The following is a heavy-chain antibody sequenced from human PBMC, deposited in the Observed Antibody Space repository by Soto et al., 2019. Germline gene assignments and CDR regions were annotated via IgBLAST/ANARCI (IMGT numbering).Heavy chain of an antibody. J-gene: IGHJ4*02. CDR1: GGSISSYY. Sequence: SETLSLTCTVSGGSISSYYWSWIRQPPGKGLEWIGYIYYSGSTNYNPSLKSRVTISVDTSKNQFSLKLSSVTAADTAVYYCARDSKHGSGSYGFDYWGQGTLVTVSS. D-gene: IGHD3-10*01. CDR2: IYYSGST. V-gene: IGHV4-59*12. CDR3: ARDSKHGSGSYGFDY.